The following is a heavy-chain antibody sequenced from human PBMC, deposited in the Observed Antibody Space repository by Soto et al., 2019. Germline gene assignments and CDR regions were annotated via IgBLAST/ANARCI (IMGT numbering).Heavy chain of an antibody. V-gene: IGHV3-23*01. J-gene: IGHJ6*03. Sequence: EVQLLESGGGLVQPGGSLRLSCEASGFTFSSYALNWVRQAPGKGLEWVSVISGSGDNTYYADSVKGRFTISRDNSKNTMYLQMNSLRAEDTAVYYCAKDLGTDDFWSAYYTYYYMDVCGKGTTVTVSS. CDR3: AKDLGTDDFWSAYYTYYYMDV. CDR2: ISGSGDNT. D-gene: IGHD3-3*01. CDR1: GFTFSSYA.